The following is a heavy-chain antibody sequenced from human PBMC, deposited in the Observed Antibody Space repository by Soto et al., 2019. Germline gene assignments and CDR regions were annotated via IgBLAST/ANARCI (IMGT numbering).Heavy chain of an antibody. V-gene: IGHV4-59*01. CDR3: ARGRYYYDSSGYYYNWFDP. CDR2: SYYRGST. CDR1: GGSISSYY. J-gene: IGHJ5*02. D-gene: IGHD3-22*01. Sequence: SETLSLTCTVSGGSISSYYWSWIRQPPGKGLEWIGYSYYRGSTNYNPSRKRRGTISVDTSKNQFSPKRSSWTAADTPAYDCARGRYYYDSSGYYYNWFDPWGQGTLVTVSS.